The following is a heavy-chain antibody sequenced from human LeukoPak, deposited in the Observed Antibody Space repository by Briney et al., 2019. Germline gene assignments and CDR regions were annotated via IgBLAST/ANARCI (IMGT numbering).Heavy chain of an antibody. Sequence: PSETLSLTCTVSGGSISSYYWSWIRQPAGKGLEWIGRIYTSGSTNYNPSLKSRVTMSVDTSKNQFSLKLSSVTAADTAVYYCARRRTQVFEMRDGYNTVYYFDYWGQGTLVTVSS. CDR1: GGSISSYY. CDR2: IYTSGST. V-gene: IGHV4-4*07. J-gene: IGHJ4*02. CDR3: ARRRTQVFEMRDGYNTVYYFDY. D-gene: IGHD5-24*01.